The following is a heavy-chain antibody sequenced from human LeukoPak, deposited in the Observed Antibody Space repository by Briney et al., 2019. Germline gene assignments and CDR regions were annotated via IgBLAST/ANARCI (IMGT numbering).Heavy chain of an antibody. CDR2: IWYDGSNK. CDR3: AREQEGVRGVTHYSMDV. CDR1: GFTFSSYG. V-gene: IGHV3-33*01. Sequence: GGSLRLSCAASGFTFSSYGMHWVRQAPGKGLEWVAVIWYDGSNKYYADSVKGRFTISRDNSKNTLYLQMNSLRAEDTAVYYCAREQEGVRGVTHYSMDVWGKGTTVTVSS. J-gene: IGHJ6*04. D-gene: IGHD3-10*01.